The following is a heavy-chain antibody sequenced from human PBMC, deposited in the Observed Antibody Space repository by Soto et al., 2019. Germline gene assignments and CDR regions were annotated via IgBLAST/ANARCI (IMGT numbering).Heavy chain of an antibody. CDR3: ARHCSGGSCYYAFDI. V-gene: IGHV4-59*08. CDR2: IYYSGST. J-gene: IGHJ3*02. CDR1: GGSISSYY. D-gene: IGHD2-15*01. Sequence: SETLSLTCTVSGGSISSYYWSWIRQPPGKGLEWIAYIYYSGSTNYNPSLKSRVTISVDTSKNQFSLKLSSVTAADTAVYYCARHCSGGSCYYAFDIWGQGTMVT.